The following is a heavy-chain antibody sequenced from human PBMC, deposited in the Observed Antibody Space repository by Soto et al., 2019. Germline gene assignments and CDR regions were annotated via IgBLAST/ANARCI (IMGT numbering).Heavy chain of an antibody. J-gene: IGHJ4*02. CDR2: ITYDGSTK. Sequence: GGSLRLSCGASELMLRTYSLNWVRQAPGKGLEWVSAITYDGSTKYYADSVKGRFTISRDNSKNTLYLQMNSLRVEDTAVYYCAKDRLGGNFDYWGQGTQVTVSS. CDR3: AKDRLGGNFDY. CDR1: ELMLRTYS. V-gene: IGHV3-30*18.